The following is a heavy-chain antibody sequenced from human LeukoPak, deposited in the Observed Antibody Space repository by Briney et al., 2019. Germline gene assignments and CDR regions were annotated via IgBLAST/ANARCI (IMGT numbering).Heavy chain of an antibody. CDR3: ARGFAPRITMVRGVQYNWFDP. CDR1: GYTFTSYD. V-gene: IGHV1-8*01. CDR2: MNPNSGNT. Sequence: ASVKVSCKASGYTFTSYDINWVRQATGQWLEWMGWMNPNSGNTGYAQKFQGRVTMTRNTSISTAYMELSSLRSEDTAVYYCARGFAPRITMVRGVQYNWFDPWGQGTLVTVSS. J-gene: IGHJ5*02. D-gene: IGHD3-10*01.